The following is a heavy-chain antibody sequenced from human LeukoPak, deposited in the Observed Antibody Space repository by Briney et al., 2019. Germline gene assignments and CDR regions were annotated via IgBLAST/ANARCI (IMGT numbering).Heavy chain of an antibody. J-gene: IGHJ6*02. D-gene: IGHD2-2*02. CDR1: GGTFSSYA. CDR2: IIPIFGTA. Sequence: ASVTVSCTASGGTFSSYAISWVRQAPGQGLEWMGGIIPIFGTANYAQKFQGRVTITADESTSTAYMELSSLRSEDTAVYYCARDYRPDCSSTSCYRHYYYYYGMDVWGQGTTVTVSS. CDR3: ARDYRPDCSSTSCYRHYYYYYGMDV. V-gene: IGHV1-69*01.